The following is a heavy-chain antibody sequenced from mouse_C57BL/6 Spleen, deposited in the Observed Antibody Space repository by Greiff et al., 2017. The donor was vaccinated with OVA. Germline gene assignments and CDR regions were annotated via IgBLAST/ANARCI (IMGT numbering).Heavy chain of an antibody. Sequence: QVQLQQSGAELARPGASVKLSCKASGYTFTSYGISWVKQRTGQGLEWIGEIYPRSGNTYYNEKFKGKATLTADKYSSTAYMELRSLTSEDSAVDYCARCGYYEDYAMDYWGQGTSVTVSS. CDR1: GYTFTSYG. CDR3: ARCGYYEDYAMDY. V-gene: IGHV1-81*01. CDR2: IYPRSGNT. D-gene: IGHD2-4*01. J-gene: IGHJ4*01.